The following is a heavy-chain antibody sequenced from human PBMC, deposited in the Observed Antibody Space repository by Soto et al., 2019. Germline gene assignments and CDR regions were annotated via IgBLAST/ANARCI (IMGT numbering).Heavy chain of an antibody. CDR1: GGTFSSYA. V-gene: IGHV1-69*12. D-gene: IGHD3-16*01. CDR3: ARGYYDRYKQDAFDI. CDR2: IIPIFGTA. Sequence: QVQLVQSGAEVKKPGSSVKVSCKASGGTFSSYALSWVRQAPRQAPELMGGIIPIFGTANYAQKLQGRVTIIADESTSTAYMELSSLRSEDTAVYYCARGYYDRYKQDAFDIWGQATMVTVSS. J-gene: IGHJ3*02.